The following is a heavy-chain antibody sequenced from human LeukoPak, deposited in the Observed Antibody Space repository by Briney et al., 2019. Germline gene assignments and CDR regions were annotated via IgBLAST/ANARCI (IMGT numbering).Heavy chain of an antibody. CDR2: IYTSGST. D-gene: IGHD3-10*01. CDR3: ARVNTMVRGAMPDY. J-gene: IGHJ4*02. CDR1: GGSISSYY. Sequence: SETLSLTCTASGGSISSYYWSWIRQPAGKGLEWIGRIYTSGSTNYNPSLKSRVTMSVDTSKNQFSLKLSSVTAADTAVYYCARVNTMVRGAMPDYWGQGTLVTVSS. V-gene: IGHV4-4*07.